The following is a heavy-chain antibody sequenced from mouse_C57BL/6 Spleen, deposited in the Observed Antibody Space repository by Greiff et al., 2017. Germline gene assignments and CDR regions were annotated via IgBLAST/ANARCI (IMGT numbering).Heavy chain of an antibody. CDR3: ARDRSNYWYFDV. V-gene: IGHV5-16*01. J-gene: IGHJ1*03. Sequence: EVQRVESEGGLVQPGSSMKLSCTASGFTFSDYYMAWVRQVPEKGLEWVANINYDGSSTYYLDSLKSRFIISRDNAKNILYLQMSSLKSEDTATCYCARDRSNYWYFDVWGTGTTVTVSS. CDR1: GFTFSDYY. D-gene: IGHD2-5*01. CDR2: INYDGSST.